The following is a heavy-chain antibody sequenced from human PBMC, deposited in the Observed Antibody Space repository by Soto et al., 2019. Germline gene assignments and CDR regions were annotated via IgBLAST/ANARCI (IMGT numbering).Heavy chain of an antibody. CDR3: VREFAPGSPNYDY. CDR2: LTRSGTT. D-gene: IGHD3-10*01. V-gene: IGHV3-23*01. J-gene: IGHJ4*02. CDR1: GFTFSSYA. Sequence: PGGSLRLSCAASGFTFSSYAMHWVRQAPGKGLEWVSTLTRSGTTPYAESVRGRFTISRDNSKDTLYLQMDDLRAEDTAVYYCVREFAPGSPNYDYWGLGTLVTVSS.